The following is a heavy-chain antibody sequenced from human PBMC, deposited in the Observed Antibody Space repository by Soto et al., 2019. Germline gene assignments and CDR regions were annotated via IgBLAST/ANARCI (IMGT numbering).Heavy chain of an antibody. D-gene: IGHD2-15*01. Sequence: GGSLRLSCAASGFTFSDYYMSWIRQAPGKGLEWVSYISSSGSTIYYADSVKGRFTISRDNAKNSLYLQVNSLRAEDTAVYYCAREGMDCSGGSCYASAAFDIWGQGTMVTVSS. CDR3: AREGMDCSGGSCYASAAFDI. V-gene: IGHV3-11*01. J-gene: IGHJ3*02. CDR2: ISSSGSTI. CDR1: GFTFSDYY.